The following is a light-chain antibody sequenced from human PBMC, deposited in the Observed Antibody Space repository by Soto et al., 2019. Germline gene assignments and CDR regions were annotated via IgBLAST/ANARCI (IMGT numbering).Light chain of an antibody. CDR3: QNYNRAPWT. CDR1: EEISNY. CDR2: GAS. Sequence: DIQMTQSPSSLSASVGDRVTITCRASEEISNYLAWYQQKPGKVPKLLIYGASTLQSGVPSRFSGSGSGTDFTLTISSLQTVDVATYYCQNYNRAPWTFGQGTKVESK. J-gene: IGKJ1*01. V-gene: IGKV1-27*01.